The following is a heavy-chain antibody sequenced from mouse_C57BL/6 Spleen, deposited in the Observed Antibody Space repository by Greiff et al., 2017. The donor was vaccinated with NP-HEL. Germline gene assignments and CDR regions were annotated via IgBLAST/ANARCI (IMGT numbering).Heavy chain of an antibody. CDR1: GYTFTSYW. Sequence: QVQLQQPGAELVRPGSSVKLSCKASGYTFTSYWMDWVKQRPGQGLEWIGNIYPSDSETHYNQKFKDKATLTVDKSSSTADMQLSSLTSEDSAVYYCAREGRTTVETFAYWGQGTLVTVSA. D-gene: IGHD1-1*01. CDR3: AREGRTTVETFAY. J-gene: IGHJ3*01. V-gene: IGHV1-61*01. CDR2: IYPSDSET.